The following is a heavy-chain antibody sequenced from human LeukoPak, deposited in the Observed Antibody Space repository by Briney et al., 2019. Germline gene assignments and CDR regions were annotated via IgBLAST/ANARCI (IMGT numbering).Heavy chain of an antibody. CDR1: GYTFSSYD. D-gene: IGHD5-18*01. CDR2: MNPSSGNT. Sequence: ASVKVSCKAAGYTFSSYDINWVRQAPGQGLEYMGWMNPSSGNTGYTQKFQGRITMTRDTSIGTAYMELSNLKSEDTALYYCTRMRGYTYGYWYLDLWGRGTLVTVSS. CDR3: TRMRGYTYGYWYLDL. J-gene: IGHJ2*01. V-gene: IGHV1-8*01.